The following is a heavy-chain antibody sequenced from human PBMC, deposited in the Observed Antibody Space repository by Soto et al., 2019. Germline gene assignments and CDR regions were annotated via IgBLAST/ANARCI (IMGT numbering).Heavy chain of an antibody. CDR3: AIVLRVELYSSVNFDY. Sequence: QVQLVQSGAEVKKPGASVKVSCKASGYTFTSYGISWVRQPPGQGLEWMGWFSAYNGITNYAQKRQGRVTMTSDVSTSTAYIELRSQRPDDTAVYCCAIVLRVELYSSVNFDYWGQGTLVTVSS. V-gene: IGHV1-18*01. CDR2: FSAYNGIT. D-gene: IGHD6-19*01. CDR1: GYTFTSYG. J-gene: IGHJ4*02.